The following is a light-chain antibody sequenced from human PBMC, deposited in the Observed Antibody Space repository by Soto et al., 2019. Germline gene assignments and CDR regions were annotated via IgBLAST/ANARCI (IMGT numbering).Light chain of an antibody. Sequence: QSALTQPASVSGSPGQSITISCTGTSSDVGGYNYVSWYQQHPGKAPKLMIYDVNHRPSGVSNRFSGSKSGNTASLTISGLQAEDVADYYCTSYTYMSGSTYVFGTGTRSPS. CDR3: TSYTYMSGSTYV. CDR2: DVN. V-gene: IGLV2-14*03. CDR1: SSDVGGYNY. J-gene: IGLJ1*01.